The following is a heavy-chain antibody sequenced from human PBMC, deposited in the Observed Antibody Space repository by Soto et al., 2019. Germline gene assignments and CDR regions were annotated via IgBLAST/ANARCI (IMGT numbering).Heavy chain of an antibody. J-gene: IGHJ4*02. Sequence: QVQLQESGPGLVKPSQTLSLTCTVSGGSISSGGYYWSWIRQHPGKGLEWIGYIYYSGSTYYNTSVKGRVTTSVDPSKNQFSLKLSSVTGADTAVYYCARVYYDILPGYYFDYWGQGTLVTVSS. CDR3: ARVYYDILPGYYFDY. CDR1: GGSISSGGYY. D-gene: IGHD3-9*01. CDR2: IYYSGST. V-gene: IGHV4-31*03.